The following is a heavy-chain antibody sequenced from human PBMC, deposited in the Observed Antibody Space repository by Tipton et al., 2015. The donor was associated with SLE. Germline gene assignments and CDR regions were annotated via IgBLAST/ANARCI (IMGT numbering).Heavy chain of an antibody. V-gene: IGHV3-20*01. Sequence: GSLRLSCAASGFTFDDYGMSWVRRAPGKGLEWVSGINWNGGSTGYADSVKGRFTISRDNAKNSLYLQMNSLRAEATALYHCARCSGAEGVAGTNWFDPWGQGTLVPVSS. CDR3: ARCSGAEGVAGTNWFDP. CDR2: INWNGGST. CDR1: GFTFDDYG. D-gene: IGHD6-19*01. J-gene: IGHJ5*02.